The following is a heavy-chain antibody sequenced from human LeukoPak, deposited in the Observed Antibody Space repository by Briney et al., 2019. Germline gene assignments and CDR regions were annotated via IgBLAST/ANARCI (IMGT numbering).Heavy chain of an antibody. CDR1: GGSISSSNW. V-gene: IGHV4-4*02. J-gene: IGHJ3*02. CDR3: ASGGSGSYYNAHDAFDI. D-gene: IGHD3-10*01. Sequence: SGTLSLTCAVSGGSISSSNWWSWVRQPPGKGLEWIGKIYHSGSTNYNPSLKSRVTISVDKSKNQFSLKLSSVTAADTAVYYCASGGSGSYYNAHDAFDIWGQGTMVTVSS. CDR2: IYHSGST.